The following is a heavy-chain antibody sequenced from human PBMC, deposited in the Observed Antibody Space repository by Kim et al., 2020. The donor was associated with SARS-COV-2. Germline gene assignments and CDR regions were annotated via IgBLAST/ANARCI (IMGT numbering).Heavy chain of an antibody. V-gene: IGHV3-30*04. Sequence: GGSLRLSCAASGFTFSSYAMHWVRQAPGKGLEWVAVISYDGSNKYYADSVKGRFTISRDNSKNTLYLQMNSLRAEDTAVYYCARGPEELLWFGELFYWG. CDR1: GFTFSSYA. CDR3: ARGPEELLWFGELFY. CDR2: ISYDGSNK. D-gene: IGHD3-10*01. J-gene: IGHJ4*01.